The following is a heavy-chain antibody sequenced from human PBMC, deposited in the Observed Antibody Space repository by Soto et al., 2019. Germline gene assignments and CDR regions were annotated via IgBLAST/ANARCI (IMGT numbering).Heavy chain of an antibody. Sequence: SETLSLTCGVYGGSFRGYYCSWSRQPPGKGLEWIGEINHSGSTNYNPSLKSRVTISVDTSKNQFSLKLSSVTAADTAVYYCARGYDIVDYWGQGTLVTVSS. V-gene: IGHV4-34*01. CDR1: GGSFRGYY. J-gene: IGHJ4*02. D-gene: IGHD3-9*01. CDR3: ARGYDIVDY. CDR2: INHSGST.